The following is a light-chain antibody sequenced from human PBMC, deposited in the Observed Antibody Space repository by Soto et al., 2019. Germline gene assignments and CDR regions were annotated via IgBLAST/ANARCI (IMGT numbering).Light chain of an antibody. CDR1: QSVTSSC. V-gene: IGKV3-20*01. J-gene: IGKJ3*01. Sequence: EIVLTQSPGTLSLSPGERATLSCTASQSVTSSCLAWYQRKPGQAPRLLIHTTSIRATDIPDRFSGSGSGTDFTLTISRLEPEYSAVYYCQQCGGSPLFSFGPGTRVDI. CDR2: TTS. CDR3: QQCGGSPLFS.